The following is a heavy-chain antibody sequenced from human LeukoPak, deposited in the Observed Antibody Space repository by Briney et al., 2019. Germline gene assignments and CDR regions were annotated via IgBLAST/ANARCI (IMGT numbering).Heavy chain of an antibody. CDR3: ARREATIWGVEYFDV. V-gene: IGHV4-39*01. D-gene: IGHD3-16*01. CDR2: IYSSGNT. CDR1: GGSISSSSYY. J-gene: IGHJ4*02. Sequence: SETLSLTCTVSGGSISSSSYYWGWIRQSPGKGLEWIGSIYSSGNTYYNPSLKSRVAISIDTSESQFSLNLNSVTATDTAVYYCARREATIWGVEYFDVWGQGILVTVSS.